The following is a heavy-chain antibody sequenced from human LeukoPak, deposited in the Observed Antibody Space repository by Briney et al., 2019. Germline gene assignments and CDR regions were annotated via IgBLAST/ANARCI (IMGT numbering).Heavy chain of an antibody. Sequence: GGALRLSCAASGFPFSSYAMSWVRQAPGKGLEWVSAISGSGGGTYFADSVKGRFTISRDNFKNTLYLQMNSLRAEDTAVYYCAKHSSSWHYFDYWGQGTLVTVS. J-gene: IGHJ4*02. CDR1: GFPFSSYA. CDR3: AKHSSSWHYFDY. CDR2: ISGSGGGT. V-gene: IGHV3-23*01. D-gene: IGHD6-13*01.